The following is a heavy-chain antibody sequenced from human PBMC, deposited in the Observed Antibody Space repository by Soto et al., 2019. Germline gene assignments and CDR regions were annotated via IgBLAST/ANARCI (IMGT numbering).Heavy chain of an antibody. Sequence: ASLKVSCKASGYTFTSYDINWVRQATGQGLEWMGWMNPNSGNTGYAQKFQGRVTMTRNTSISTAYMELSSLRSEDTAVYYCARGVTVTPYNWFDPWGQGTLVTVSS. CDR1: GYTFTSYD. CDR2: MNPNSGNT. D-gene: IGHD4-17*01. CDR3: ARGVTVTPYNWFDP. J-gene: IGHJ5*02. V-gene: IGHV1-8*02.